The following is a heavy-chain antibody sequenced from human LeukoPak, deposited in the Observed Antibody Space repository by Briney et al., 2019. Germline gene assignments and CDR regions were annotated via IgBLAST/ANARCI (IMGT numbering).Heavy chain of an antibody. CDR1: GYTFTSYY. D-gene: IGHD6-6*01. CDR3: ARAGLYSSSSALAADY. V-gene: IGHV1-46*01. Sequence: ASVKVSCKASGYTFTSYYMHWVRQAPGQGPEWMGIINPSGGSTSYAQKFQGRVTMTRDTSTSTVYMELSSLRSEDTAVYYCARAGLYSSSSALAADYWGQGTLVTVSS. CDR2: INPSGGST. J-gene: IGHJ4*02.